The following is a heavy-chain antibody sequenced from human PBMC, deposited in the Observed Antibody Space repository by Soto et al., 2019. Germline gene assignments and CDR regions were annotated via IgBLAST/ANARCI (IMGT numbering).Heavy chain of an antibody. CDR2: TNPSGGGT. D-gene: IGHD2-2*01. V-gene: IGHV1-46*01. CDR1: GYTFTSHY. Sequence: ASVKVSCKASGYTFTSHYMHWVRQAPGQGLEWMGITNPSGGGTSYAQKFQGRVTMTSDTSTSTVYMELSSLGSDDTAVYYCARDSSLYYWGQGTLVTVSS. J-gene: IGHJ4*02. CDR3: ARDSSLYY.